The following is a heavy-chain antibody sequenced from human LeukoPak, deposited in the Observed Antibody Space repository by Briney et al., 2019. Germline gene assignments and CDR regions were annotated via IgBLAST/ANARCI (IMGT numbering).Heavy chain of an antibody. CDR2: IYHSGST. Sequence: SQTLSLTCAVSGGSISSGGYSWSWIRQPPGKGLEWIGYIYHSGSTYYNPSLESRVTISVDTSKNQFSLKLSSVTAADTAVYYCARLADPYSSGFGYFDYRGQGILVTVSS. CDR1: GGSISSGGYS. V-gene: IGHV4-30-2*01. CDR3: ARLADPYSSGFGYFDY. J-gene: IGHJ4*02. D-gene: IGHD6-19*01.